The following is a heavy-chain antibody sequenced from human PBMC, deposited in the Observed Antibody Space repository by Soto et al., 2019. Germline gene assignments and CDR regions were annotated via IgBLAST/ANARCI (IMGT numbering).Heavy chain of an antibody. V-gene: IGHV3-48*03. Sequence: PGGSLRLSCAASGFTFISYEIHWCGHSPGKGLEWISYISSTGSGTLYADSVRGRFTMSRDNTKNSVSLQMSSLRAEDTAVYYCVRDLHEPLATDALRVANWGQGTQVTVSS. CDR1: GFTFISYE. CDR3: VRDLHEPLATDALRVAN. J-gene: IGHJ4*02. D-gene: IGHD2-8*02. CDR2: ISSTGSGT.